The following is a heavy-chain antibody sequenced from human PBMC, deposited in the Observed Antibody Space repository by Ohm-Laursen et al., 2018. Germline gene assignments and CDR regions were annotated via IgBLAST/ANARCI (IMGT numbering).Heavy chain of an antibody. CDR1: GFTFSSYA. D-gene: IGHD6-13*01. J-gene: IGHJ4*02. CDR3: AKVPARQAVASHFDY. CDR2: ISGSGGST. V-gene: IGHV3-23*01. Sequence: SLRLSCTASGFTFSSYAMSWVRQAPGKGLEWVSAISGSGGSTYYADSVKGRFTISRDNSKNTVYLQMNSLRVEDTAIYYCAKVPARQAVASHFDYWGQGTLVTVSS.